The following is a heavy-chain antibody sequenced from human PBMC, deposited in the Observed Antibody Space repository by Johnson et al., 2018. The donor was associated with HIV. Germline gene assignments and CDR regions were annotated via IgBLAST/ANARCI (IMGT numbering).Heavy chain of an antibody. CDR2: ISYDGSNK. D-gene: IGHD7-27*01. CDR3: AKERKLGGLYPAFDI. V-gene: IGHV3-30*18. CDR1: GFTFSSYG. J-gene: IGHJ3*02. Sequence: QVQLVESGGGVVQPGRSLRLSCAASGFTFSSYGMHWVRQAPGKGLEWVAVISYDGSNKYYADSMKGRITISRDNSKNTLYLQMNSLRAEDTAVYYCAKERKLGGLYPAFDIWGQGTMVTVSS.